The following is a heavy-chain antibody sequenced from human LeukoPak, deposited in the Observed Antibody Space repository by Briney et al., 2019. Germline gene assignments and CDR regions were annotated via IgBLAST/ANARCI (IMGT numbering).Heavy chain of an antibody. J-gene: IGHJ6*03. Sequence: GGSLRLSCAASGFTFTTYWMGWVRQAPGKGLEWVANIKEDGSEKYYADSVKGRFTISRDNSKNTLYLQMKSLRAEDTAVYYCAKGGGYEAQYYYYYLDVWGKGTTVTISS. D-gene: IGHD5-12*01. V-gene: IGHV3-7*01. CDR2: IKEDGSEK. CDR3: AKGGGYEAQYYYYYLDV. CDR1: GFTFTTYW.